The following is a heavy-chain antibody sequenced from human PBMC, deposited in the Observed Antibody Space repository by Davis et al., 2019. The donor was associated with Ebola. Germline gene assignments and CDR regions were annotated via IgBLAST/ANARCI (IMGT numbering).Heavy chain of an antibody. V-gene: IGHV3-53*05. CDR2: LYSGGST. CDR3: ARVRSRESSAYHPLDY. Sequence: PGGSLRLSCAASGFTVSSNYMSWVRQAPGKGLEWVSVLYSGGSTYYADSVRGRFTISRDNSKNTLYLQMNSLRTEDTAVYYCARVRSRESSAYHPLDYWGQGTLVTVSS. J-gene: IGHJ4*02. CDR1: GFTVSSNY. D-gene: IGHD2-15*01.